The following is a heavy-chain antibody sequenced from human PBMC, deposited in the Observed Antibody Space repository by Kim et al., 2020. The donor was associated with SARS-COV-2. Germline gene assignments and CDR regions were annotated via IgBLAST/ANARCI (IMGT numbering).Heavy chain of an antibody. CDR2: TYYRSKWNN. Sequence: SQTLSLTCAISGDSVSSKSAAWNWIRQSPSRGLEWLERTYYRSKWNNDYAVSVKSRITISPDTSKNHFSLQLNSVTPEDTAVYYCARESPWCSGDTCYSRWFNSWGQGTLVTVSS. D-gene: IGHD2-15*01. V-gene: IGHV6-1*01. CDR3: ARESPWCSGDTCYSRWFNS. J-gene: IGHJ5*01. CDR1: GDSVSSKSAA.